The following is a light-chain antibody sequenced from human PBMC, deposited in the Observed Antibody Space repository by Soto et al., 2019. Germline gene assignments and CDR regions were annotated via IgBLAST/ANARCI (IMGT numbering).Light chain of an antibody. V-gene: IGKV3-15*01. CDR1: QSVSSN. Sequence: EIVLTQSPGTLSLSPGEGATLSCRASQSVSSNLAWYQQKPGQAPRLLIYGASTRATGIPARFSGSGSGTEFTLTISSLQSEDFAVYYCQQYNNWPPWTFGQGGKVDI. J-gene: IGKJ1*01. CDR3: QQYNNWPPWT. CDR2: GAS.